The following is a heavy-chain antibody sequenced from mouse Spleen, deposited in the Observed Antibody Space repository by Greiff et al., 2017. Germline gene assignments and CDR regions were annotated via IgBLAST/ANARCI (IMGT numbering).Heavy chain of an antibody. V-gene: IGHV1-15*01. CDR2: IDPETGGT. Sequence: QVQLQQSGAELVRPGASVTLSCKASGYTFTDYEMHWVKQTPVHGLEWIGAIDPETGGTAYNQKFKGKAILTADKSSSTAYMELRSLTSEDSAVYYCTRGGLRRNFDVWGAGTTVTVSS. CDR1: GYTFTDYE. D-gene: IGHD2-4*01. CDR3: TRGGLRRNFDV. J-gene: IGHJ1*01.